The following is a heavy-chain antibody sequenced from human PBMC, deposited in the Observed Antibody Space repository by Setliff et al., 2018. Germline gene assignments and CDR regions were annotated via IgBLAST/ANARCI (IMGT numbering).Heavy chain of an antibody. D-gene: IGHD3-3*01. CDR2: ISHSGDP. CDR1: GESFSGHY. V-gene: IGHV4-34*01. Sequence: SETLSLTCAVYGESFSGHYWSWIRQPPGKGLEWIGEISHSGDPNYNPSLKSRVTISLDTSKNQFSLKLTSVTAADTAVYYCARAPQYSNFWYALSWFDPWGQGTLVTVSS. CDR3: ARAPQYSNFWYALSWFDP. J-gene: IGHJ5*02.